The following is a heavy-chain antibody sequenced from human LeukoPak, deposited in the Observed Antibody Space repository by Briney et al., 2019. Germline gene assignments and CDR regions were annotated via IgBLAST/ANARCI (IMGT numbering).Heavy chain of an antibody. CDR1: GGTFSSYA. D-gene: IGHD2/OR15-2a*01. J-gene: IGHJ4*02. Sequence: SVKVSCKXSGGTFSSYAISWVRQAPRQGLEWMGRIIPIFGTANYAQKFQGRVTITTDESTSTAYMELSSLRSEDTAVYYCARKDLGSMADDYWGQGTLVTVSS. CDR3: ARKDLGSMADDY. V-gene: IGHV1-69*05. CDR2: IIPIFGTA.